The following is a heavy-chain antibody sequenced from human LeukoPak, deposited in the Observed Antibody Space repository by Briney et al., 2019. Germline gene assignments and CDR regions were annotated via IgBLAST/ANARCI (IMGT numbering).Heavy chain of an antibody. CDR3: AKAGGGFDY. V-gene: IGHV3-30*18. CDR2: ISYDGSNK. Sequence: QPGGSLRLSCAASGFTFSSYGMHWVRQAPGKGLEWVAVISYDGSNKYYADSVKGRFTISRDNSKNTLYLQMNSLRAEDTAVYYCAKAGGGFDYWGQGTLVTVSS. CDR1: GFTFSSYG. D-gene: IGHD3-10*01. J-gene: IGHJ4*02.